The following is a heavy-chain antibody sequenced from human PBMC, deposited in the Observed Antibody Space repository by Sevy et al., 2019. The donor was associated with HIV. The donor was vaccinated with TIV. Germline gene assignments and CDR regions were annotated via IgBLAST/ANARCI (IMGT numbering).Heavy chain of an antibody. J-gene: IGHJ6*02. V-gene: IGHV3-7*03. CDR2: IKKDGSER. CDR3: ARDCSSSTCLWGLDV. CDR1: GFTFSSYW. Sequence: GGSLRLSCGGSGFTFSSYWMSWVRQAPGKGLEWVANIKKDGSERYYVDSVKGRFTISRDNAKKSLYLQMNSLRTEDTAVYYCARDCSSSTCLWGLDVWGQGTTGTVSS. D-gene: IGHD2-2*01.